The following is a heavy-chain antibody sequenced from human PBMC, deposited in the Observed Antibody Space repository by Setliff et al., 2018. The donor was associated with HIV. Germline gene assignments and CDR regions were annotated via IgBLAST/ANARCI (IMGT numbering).Heavy chain of an antibody. D-gene: IGHD3-22*01. CDR1: GYTFTDYY. CDR3: ARDGYYDSSGYSAFDI. V-gene: IGHV1-2*02. CDR2: IYPNTGGT. J-gene: IGHJ3*02. Sequence: GASVKVSCKASGYTFTDYYIHWVRQAPGQGLEWMGWIYPNTGGTNYAEKFQGRVTMTRDTSISTAYMELSRLRSDDTAVYYCARDGYYDSSGYSAFDIWGQGTMVTVSS.